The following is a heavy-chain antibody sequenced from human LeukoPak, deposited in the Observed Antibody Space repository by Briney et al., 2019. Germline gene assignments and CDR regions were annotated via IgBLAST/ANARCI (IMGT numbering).Heavy chain of an antibody. D-gene: IGHD2-2*01. Sequence: PGGSLRLSCAASGFTFSSYEMNWVRQAPGKGLEWVSYISSSGSTIYYADSVKGRFTISRDNAKNSLYLQMNSLRAEDTAVYYCARGAIVGYCSSTSCYAFDYWGQGTLVTVSS. CDR3: ARGAIVGYCSSTSCYAFDY. V-gene: IGHV3-48*03. CDR2: ISSSGSTI. CDR1: GFTFSSYE. J-gene: IGHJ4*02.